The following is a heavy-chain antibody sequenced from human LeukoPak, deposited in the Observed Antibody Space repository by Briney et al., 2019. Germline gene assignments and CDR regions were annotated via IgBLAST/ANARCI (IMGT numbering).Heavy chain of an antibody. Sequence: GGSLRLSCAASGFTFSSYGMHWVRQAPGKGLEWVAVISYDGSNKYYADSVKGRFTISRDNSKNTLYLQMNSLRAEDTAVYYCAREWQKPTPYGMDVWGQGTTVTVSS. V-gene: IGHV3-30*03. CDR1: GFTFSSYG. J-gene: IGHJ6*02. D-gene: IGHD5-12*01. CDR3: AREWQKPTPYGMDV. CDR2: ISYDGSNK.